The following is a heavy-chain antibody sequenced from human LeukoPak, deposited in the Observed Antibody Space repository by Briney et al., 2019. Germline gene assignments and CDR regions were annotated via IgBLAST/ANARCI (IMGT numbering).Heavy chain of an antibody. D-gene: IGHD1-26*01. Sequence: SETLSLTCTVSGGSISSYYWSWIRQPPGKGLEWIGYIYYSGSTNYNPSLKGRVTISVDTSKNQFSLKLSSVTAADTAVYYCAREVGATSAFDIWGQGTMVTVSS. CDR2: IYYSGST. CDR1: GGSISSYY. CDR3: AREVGATSAFDI. J-gene: IGHJ3*02. V-gene: IGHV4-59*01.